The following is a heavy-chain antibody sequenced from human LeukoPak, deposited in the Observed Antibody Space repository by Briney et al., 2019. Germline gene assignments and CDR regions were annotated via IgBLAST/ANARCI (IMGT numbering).Heavy chain of an antibody. CDR2: ISSSSGYI. J-gene: IGHJ4*02. CDR3: ARDSVHCCIFDY. V-gene: IGHV3-21*01. Sequence: TAGGSLRLSCAASGFTFSSYSMNWVRQAPGKGLEWVSSISSSSGYIYYADSVKGRFTISRDNAKNSLYLQMNSLRAEDTAVYYCARDSVHCCIFDYWGQGTLVTVSS. CDR1: GFTFSSYS. D-gene: IGHD5/OR15-5a*01.